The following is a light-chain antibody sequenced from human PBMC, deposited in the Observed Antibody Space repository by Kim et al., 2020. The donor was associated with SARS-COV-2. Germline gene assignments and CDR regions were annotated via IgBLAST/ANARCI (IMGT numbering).Light chain of an antibody. CDR2: RNN. CDR3: AAWDDSLSGVV. J-gene: IGLJ2*01. Sequence: GQRVTISCSGSNSNIGNNYVYWYQQVAGTTPKLLIYRNNQWASGVPARFSGSKSGTSASLAISGLRPEDEADYYCAAWDDSLSGVVFGGGTQLTVL. CDR1: NSNIGNNY. V-gene: IGLV1-47*01.